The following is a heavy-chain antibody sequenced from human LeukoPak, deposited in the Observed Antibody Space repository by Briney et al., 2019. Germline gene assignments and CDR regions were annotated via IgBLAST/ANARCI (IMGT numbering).Heavy chain of an antibody. D-gene: IGHD3-10*01. CDR1: GYSISSGYY. CDR3: VREARGLFDY. Sequence: SETLSLTCTVSGYSISSGYYWGWIRQPPGKGLEWIGSIYHSGSTYYNPSLKSRVTISVDTSKNQFSLKLSSVTAADTAVYYCVREARGLFDYWGQGTLVTVSS. CDR2: IYHSGST. V-gene: IGHV4-38-2*02. J-gene: IGHJ4*02.